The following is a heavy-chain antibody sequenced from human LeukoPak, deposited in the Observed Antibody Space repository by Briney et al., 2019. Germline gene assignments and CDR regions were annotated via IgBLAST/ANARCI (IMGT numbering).Heavy chain of an antibody. V-gene: IGHV3-7*01. CDR1: GFTFSSYW. CDR2: IKQDGSEK. CDR3: ARDRRESSGWYFDY. J-gene: IGHJ4*02. D-gene: IGHD6-19*01. Sequence: PGGSLRLSCAASGFTFSSYWMSWGRQAPGKGLEWVANIKQDGSEKYYVDSVKGRFTISRDNAKNSLYLQMNSLRAEDTAVYYCARDRRESSGWYFDYWGQGTLVTVS.